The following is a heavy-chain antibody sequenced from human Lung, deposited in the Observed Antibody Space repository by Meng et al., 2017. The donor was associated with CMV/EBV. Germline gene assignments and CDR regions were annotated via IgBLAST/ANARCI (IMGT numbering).Heavy chain of an antibody. CDR3: ARGDYSSTLPFDY. J-gene: IGHJ4*02. CDR1: GYTFTGYY. CDR2: ISPNSGGT. V-gene: IGHV1-2*02. D-gene: IGHD6-13*01. Sequence: ASVKVSCKASGYTFTGYYMHWVRQAPGQGLEWMGWISPNSGGTNYAQNFQGRVTMTRDTSISTAYMELSRLRSDDTAVYYCARGDYSSTLPFDYWGQGTLVPSPQ.